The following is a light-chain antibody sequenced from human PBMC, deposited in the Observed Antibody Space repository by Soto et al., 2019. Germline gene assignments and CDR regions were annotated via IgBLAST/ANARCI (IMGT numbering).Light chain of an antibody. CDR2: DVS. J-gene: IGLJ3*02. CDR3: CSYAGSYTWV. V-gene: IGLV2-11*01. CDR1: SSDVGGYNY. Sequence: QSALTQPRSVSGSPGQSVTISCTGTSSDVGGYNYVSWYQHHPGKAPKLMISDVSKRRPGVPDRFSGSKSGNTASLTISGLQAEDEADYYCCSYAGSYTWVFGGGTKLTVL.